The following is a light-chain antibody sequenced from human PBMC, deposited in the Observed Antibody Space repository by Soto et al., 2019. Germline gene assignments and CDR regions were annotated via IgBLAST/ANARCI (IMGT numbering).Light chain of an antibody. J-gene: IGKJ3*01. CDR1: QDISNH. CDR3: QMYRSAPFT. CDR2: AAS. V-gene: IGKV1-27*01. Sequence: DIQMTQSPSSLSASVGDRVTITCRASQDISNHLAWYQQKPGKVPKLLIYAASTLKSGVPSRFSGSGSGTDFTLTISGLQPEDVATYYCQMYRSAPFTFGPGTKVHIE.